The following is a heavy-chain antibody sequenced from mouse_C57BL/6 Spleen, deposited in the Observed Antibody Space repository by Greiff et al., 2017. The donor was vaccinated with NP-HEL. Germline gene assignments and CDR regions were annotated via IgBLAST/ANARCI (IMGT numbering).Heavy chain of an antibody. D-gene: IGHD4-1*01. CDR1: GFTFHTYA. CDR2: IRSKSSNYAT. Sequence: DVKLVESGGGLVQPQGSLKLSCAASGFTFHTYAMHSVRQAPGKGLEWVARIRSKSSNYATYYVDSVKDRITISRDDSQSMLYMQMNNLKTEDTAMYYCVRDWDRGYAIDYWGKGTSVTVSS. CDR3: VRDWDRGYAIDY. V-gene: IGHV10-3*01. J-gene: IGHJ4*01.